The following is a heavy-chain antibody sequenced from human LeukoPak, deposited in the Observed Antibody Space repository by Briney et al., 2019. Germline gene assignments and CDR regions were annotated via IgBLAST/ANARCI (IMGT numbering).Heavy chain of an antibody. D-gene: IGHD4-23*01. CDR2: IKQDGSEK. CDR3: ARLSTVVNVDY. Sequence: PGGSLRLSCAASGFTFSNYWLTWVRQAPGQGLEWVANIKQDGSEKHYVDSVKGRFTISRDNSKNTLYLQMNSLRAEDTAVYYCARLSTVVNVDYWGQGTLVTVSS. CDR1: GFTFSNYW. J-gene: IGHJ4*02. V-gene: IGHV3-7*01.